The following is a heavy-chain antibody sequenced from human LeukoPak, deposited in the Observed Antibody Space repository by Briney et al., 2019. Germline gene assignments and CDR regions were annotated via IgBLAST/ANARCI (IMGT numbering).Heavy chain of an antibody. CDR3: AKVWAHDGSGNPYWHFDL. D-gene: IGHD3-10*01. J-gene: IGHJ2*01. Sequence: GGSLRLSCAASGFTFSSYEMNWVRQAPGKGLEWVSYIGSSGSTIYYADSVKGRFTISGDNSKNTLYLQMNSLRAEDTAVYYCAKVWAHDGSGNPYWHFDLWGRGTLVTVSS. CDR2: IGSSGSTI. V-gene: IGHV3-48*03. CDR1: GFTFSSYE.